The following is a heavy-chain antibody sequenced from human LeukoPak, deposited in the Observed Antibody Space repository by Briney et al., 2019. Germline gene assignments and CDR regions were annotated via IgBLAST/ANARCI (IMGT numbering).Heavy chain of an antibody. CDR2: ISYDGSNK. Sequence: PGGSLRLSCAASGFTFSSYAMHWVRQAPGKGLEWVAVISYDGSNKYYADSVKGRFTISRDNSKNTLYLQMNSLRAEDTVVYYCARDSSGWYVYYFDYWGQGTLVTVSS. D-gene: IGHD6-19*01. V-gene: IGHV3-30-3*01. CDR1: GFTFSSYA. CDR3: ARDSSGWYVYYFDY. J-gene: IGHJ4*02.